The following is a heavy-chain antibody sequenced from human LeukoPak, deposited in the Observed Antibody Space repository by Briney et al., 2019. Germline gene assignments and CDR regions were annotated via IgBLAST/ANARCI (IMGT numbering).Heavy chain of an antibody. Sequence: PSETLSLTCAVYGESFSEYYWSWIRQPLGKGLEWIGQINHSRGTNYHPSLKTRVTISLDTSKNQVSLKLRSVTAADTAVYYCAFEGPVSGYAFDPWGQGALVAVSS. CDR2: INHSRGT. CDR3: AFEGPVSGYAFDP. V-gene: IGHV4-34*01. J-gene: IGHJ5*02. D-gene: IGHD5-12*01. CDR1: GESFSEYY.